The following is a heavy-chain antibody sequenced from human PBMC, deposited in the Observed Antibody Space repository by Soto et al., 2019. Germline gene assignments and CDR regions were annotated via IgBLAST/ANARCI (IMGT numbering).Heavy chain of an antibody. CDR2: ISYDGSNK. CDR1: GFTFSSYG. CDR3: AKDGGSYYISAFDI. V-gene: IGHV3-30*18. D-gene: IGHD1-26*01. J-gene: IGHJ3*02. Sequence: PGGSLRLSCAASGFTFSSYGMHWVRQAPGKGLEWVAVISYDGSNKYYADSVKGRFTISRDNSKNTLYLQMNSLRAEDTAVYYCAKDGGSYYISAFDIWG.